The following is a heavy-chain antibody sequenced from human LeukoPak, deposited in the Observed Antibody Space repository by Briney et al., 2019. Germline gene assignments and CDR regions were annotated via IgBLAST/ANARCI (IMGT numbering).Heavy chain of an antibody. CDR2: ISAYNGNT. J-gene: IGHJ6*02. V-gene: IGHV1-18*01. CDR1: GYTFTSYG. CDR3: AREGSGSISPGYYYGMDV. D-gene: IGHD3-10*01. Sequence: GASVKVSCKASGYTFTSYGMSWVRQAPGQGLEWMGWISAYNGNTNYAQKLQGRVTMTTDTSTSTAYMKLRSLRSDDTAVYYCAREGSGSISPGYYYGMDVWGQGTTVTVSS.